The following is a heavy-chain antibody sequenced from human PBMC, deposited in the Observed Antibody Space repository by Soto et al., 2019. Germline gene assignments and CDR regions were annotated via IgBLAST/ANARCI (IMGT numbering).Heavy chain of an antibody. CDR2: IYYSGST. V-gene: IGHV4-30-4*01. CDR1: GGSISSGDYY. J-gene: IGHJ6*02. CDR3: ARDRSNYSNYVGGMDV. Sequence: QVQLQESGPGLVKPSQTLSLTCTVSGGSISSGDYYWSWIRQPPGKGLEWIGYIYYSGSTYYNPSLKSRVTISVDTSKNQFSLKLSSVTATDTAVYYCARDRSNYSNYVGGMDVWGQGTTVTVSS. D-gene: IGHD4-4*01.